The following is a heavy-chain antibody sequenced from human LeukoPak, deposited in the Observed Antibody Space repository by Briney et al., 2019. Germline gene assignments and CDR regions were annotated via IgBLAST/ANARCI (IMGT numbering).Heavy chain of an antibody. CDR2: IFYNGRT. CDR1: GGSISSSSYY. CDR3: ARDIGYYFDY. D-gene: IGHD3-10*01. V-gene: IGHV4-39*07. Sequence: SETLSLTCAVSGGSISSSSYYWGWIRQPPGKGLEWIGSIFYNGRTFYNPSLTSRVIISVDTSKNQFSLKLTSVTAADTAVYYCARDIGYYFDYWGQGTLVTVSS. J-gene: IGHJ4*02.